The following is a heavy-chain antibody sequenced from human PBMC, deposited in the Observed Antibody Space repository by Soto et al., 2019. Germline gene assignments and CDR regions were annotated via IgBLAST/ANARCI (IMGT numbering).Heavy chain of an antibody. CDR3: ARRGTGYWFDP. CDR2: INHSRST. CDR1: GGSFSGYY. Sequence: QVQLQQWGAGLLKPSETLSLTCAVYGGSFSGYYWSWIRQPPGKGLEWIGEINHSRSTNYNPSLKSRVTISVDTSKNQFSLKLSSVTAADTAVYYCARRGTGYWFDPWGQGTLVTVSS. D-gene: IGHD1-1*01. J-gene: IGHJ5*02. V-gene: IGHV4-34*01.